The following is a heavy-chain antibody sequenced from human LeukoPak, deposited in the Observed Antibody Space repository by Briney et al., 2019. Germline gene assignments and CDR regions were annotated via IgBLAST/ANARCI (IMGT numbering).Heavy chain of an antibody. CDR2: ISTSKTYT. V-gene: IGHV1-18*01. D-gene: IGHD2-2*01. Sequence: ASVKVSCKASGYAFTTLGIMWVRQAPGQGLEWMGWISTSKTYTRYAQKVQGRATLTTDPSTSTAYLELTSLTSDDTAVYFCARASDTSWPFDFWGQGTKVTVSS. J-gene: IGHJ4*02. CDR3: ARASDTSWPFDF. CDR1: GYAFTTLG.